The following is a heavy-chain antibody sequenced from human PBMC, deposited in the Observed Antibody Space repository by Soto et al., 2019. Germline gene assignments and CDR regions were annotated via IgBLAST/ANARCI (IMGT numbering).Heavy chain of an antibody. CDR2: ISFDGSNM. D-gene: IGHD3-16*01. J-gene: IGHJ4*02. CDR3: ATWGNIQGVY. V-gene: IGHV3-30-3*01. CDR1: GFTFSSYA. Sequence: QVHLVESGGGVVQPGRSLRLSCAASGFTFSSYAMHWVRQAPGKGLEWVSVISFDGSNMYYAASVKGRFTISRDNSKNTLYLQMCSLRAEDTAMYYCATWGNIQGVYWGQGTLVTVSS.